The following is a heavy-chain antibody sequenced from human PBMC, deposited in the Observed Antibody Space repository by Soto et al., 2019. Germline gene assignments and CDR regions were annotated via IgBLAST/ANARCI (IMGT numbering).Heavy chain of an antibody. J-gene: IGHJ4*02. Sequence: QVQLVESGGGVVQPGRSLRLSCAVSGFTVSTYGMHWVRQAPGKGLEWVAVISRDGGTKYYGDSVKGRFTISRDNSRYTRFLEMNSLSGDDMAVYYCTGEVASGYWGQGTLVTVSS. CDR3: TGEVASGY. CDR1: GFTVSTYG. CDR2: ISRDGGTK. D-gene: IGHD2-8*02. V-gene: IGHV3-30*03.